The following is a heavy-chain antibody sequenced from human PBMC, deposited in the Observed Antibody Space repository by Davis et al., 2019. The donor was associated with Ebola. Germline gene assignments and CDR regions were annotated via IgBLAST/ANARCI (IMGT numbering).Heavy chain of an antibody. V-gene: IGHV1-69*06. CDR2: IIPIFGTA. D-gene: IGHD1-7*01. J-gene: IGHJ5*02. CDR1: GGTFSSYA. CDR3: ARYHWNYAVAYNWFDP. Sequence: AASVKVSCKASGGTFSSYAISWVRQAPGQGLEWMGGIIPIFGTANYAQKFQGRVTITADKSTNTAYMELSSLRSEDTAVYYCARYHWNYAVAYNWFDPWGQGTLVTVSS.